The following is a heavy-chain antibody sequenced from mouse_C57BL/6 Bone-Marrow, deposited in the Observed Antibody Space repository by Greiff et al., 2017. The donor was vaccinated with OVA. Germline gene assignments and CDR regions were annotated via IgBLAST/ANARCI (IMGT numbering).Heavy chain of an antibody. V-gene: IGHV5-6*01. J-gene: IGHJ4*01. Sequence: EVMLVESGGDLVKPGGSLKLSCAASGFTFSSYGMSWVRQTPDKRLEWVATISSGGSYTYYPDSVKGRFPISRDNAKNTLYLQMSSLKSEDTAMYYCARLRWLMFVDYWGQGTSVTVSS. CDR2: ISSGGSYT. D-gene: IGHD2-3*01. CDR3: ARLRWLMFVDY. CDR1: GFTFSSYG.